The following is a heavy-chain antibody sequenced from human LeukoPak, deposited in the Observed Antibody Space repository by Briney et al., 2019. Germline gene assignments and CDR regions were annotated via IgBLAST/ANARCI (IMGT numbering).Heavy chain of an antibody. CDR1: GFIFSSYS. CDR2: ISSSSSTI. D-gene: IGHD3-22*01. Sequence: PGGSLRLSCAASGFIFSSYSMNWVRQAPGKGLEWVSYISSSSSTIYYADSVKGRFTISRDNAKNTLYLQMNSLRAEDTAVYYCASQYYYDSSGYYREHDYWGQGTLVTVSS. V-gene: IGHV3-48*04. J-gene: IGHJ4*02. CDR3: ASQYYYDSSGYYREHDY.